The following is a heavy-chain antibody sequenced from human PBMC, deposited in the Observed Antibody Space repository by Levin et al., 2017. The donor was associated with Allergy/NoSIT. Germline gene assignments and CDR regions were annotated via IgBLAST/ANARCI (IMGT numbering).Heavy chain of an antibody. CDR1: GFTFSQYV. V-gene: IGHV3-30*18. D-gene: IGHD2-21*02. Sequence: LSLTCAASGFTFSQYVIHWVRQAPGKGLEWVAVISYDGTEKYYADSVEGRFTISRDNSKKTLYLQMNSLRAEDTAVYYCAKLGGAHTVVLTAIRDAFDVWGQGTLVTVSS. CDR3: AKLGGAHTVVLTAIRDAFDV. CDR2: ISYDGTEK. J-gene: IGHJ3*01.